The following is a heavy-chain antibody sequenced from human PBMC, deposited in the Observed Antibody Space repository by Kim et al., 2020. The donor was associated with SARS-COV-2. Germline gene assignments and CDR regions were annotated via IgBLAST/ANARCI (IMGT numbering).Heavy chain of an antibody. D-gene: IGHD6-13*01. J-gene: IGHJ4*02. Sequence: YNPPLQSRVNISVDTSKNQFSLKLSSVTAADTAVYYCARGDSGTRLPGVYWGQGTLVTVSS. CDR3: ARGDSGTRLPGVY. V-gene: IGHV4-34*01.